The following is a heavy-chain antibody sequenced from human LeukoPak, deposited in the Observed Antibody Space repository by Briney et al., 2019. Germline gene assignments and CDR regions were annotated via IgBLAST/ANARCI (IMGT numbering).Heavy chain of an antibody. J-gene: IGHJ4*02. Sequence: GRSLRLSCAASGFTFDDFAMHWVRQAPGKGLEWVSGINWNSGYIGYADSVKGRFTISRDNAKSSLYPQMNSLRTEDTALCYCAKDRGVGIYYFDSWGQGTLVTVSS. CDR1: GFTFDDFA. CDR3: AKDRGVGIYYFDS. CDR2: INWNSGYI. V-gene: IGHV3-9*01. D-gene: IGHD1-26*01.